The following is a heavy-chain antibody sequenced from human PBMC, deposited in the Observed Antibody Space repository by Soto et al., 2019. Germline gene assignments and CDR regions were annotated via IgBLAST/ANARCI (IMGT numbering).Heavy chain of an antibody. D-gene: IGHD2-2*01. CDR2: INAGNGNT. Sequence: ASVKVSCKASGYTFTSYAMHWVRQAPGQRLEWMGWINAGNGNTKYSQKFQGRVTITRDTSASTAYMELSSLRSEDTAVYYCARAGYCSSTSCQKEDYYGSGSYFAFDIWGQGTMVTVSS. J-gene: IGHJ3*02. CDR3: ARAGYCSSTSCQKEDYYGSGSYFAFDI. V-gene: IGHV1-3*01. CDR1: GYTFTSYA.